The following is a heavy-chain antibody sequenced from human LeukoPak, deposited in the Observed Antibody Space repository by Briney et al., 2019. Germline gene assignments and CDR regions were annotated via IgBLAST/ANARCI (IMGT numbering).Heavy chain of an antibody. V-gene: IGHV1-2*02. D-gene: IGHD3-9*01. Sequence: ASVKVSCKASGYTFTCYYMHWVRQAPGQGLEWMGWINPNSGGTNYAQKFQGRVTMTRDTSISTAYMELSRLRSDDTAVYYCARVSVDFDWSYDYWGQGTLVTVSS. J-gene: IGHJ4*02. CDR3: ARVSVDFDWSYDY. CDR1: GYTFTCYY. CDR2: INPNSGGT.